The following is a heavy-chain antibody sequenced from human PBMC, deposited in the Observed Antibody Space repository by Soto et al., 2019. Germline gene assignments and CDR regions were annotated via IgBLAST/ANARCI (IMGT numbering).Heavy chain of an antibody. CDR2: IYDSGST. CDR1: GGSIGSGNYS. Sequence: QVQLQESGPGLVKPSQTLSLTCTVSGGSIGSGNYSWSWIRQSPGKGLEWIGHIYDSGSTYFNPSLTSRLTISVAASTNHFSLQLSSVTAADTAVYYCARAFLPYYYESVYFGGWFDPWGQGTLVTVSS. D-gene: IGHD3-22*01. J-gene: IGHJ5*02. V-gene: IGHV4-30-4*01. CDR3: ARAFLPYYYESVYFGGWFDP.